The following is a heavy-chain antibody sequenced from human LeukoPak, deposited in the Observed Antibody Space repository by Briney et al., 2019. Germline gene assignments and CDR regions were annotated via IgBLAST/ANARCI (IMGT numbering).Heavy chain of an antibody. V-gene: IGHV4-39*01. Sequence: SETLSLTCTVSGGSISSSSYYWGWIRQPPGKGLEWIGSIYYSGSTYYNPSLKSRVTISVDTSKNQFSLKLSSVTAADTAVYYCARGSSWSSYYYYYYMDVWGKGTTVTVSS. CDR2: IYYSGST. CDR1: GGSISSSSYY. J-gene: IGHJ6*03. CDR3: ARGSSWSSYYYYYYMDV. D-gene: IGHD6-13*01.